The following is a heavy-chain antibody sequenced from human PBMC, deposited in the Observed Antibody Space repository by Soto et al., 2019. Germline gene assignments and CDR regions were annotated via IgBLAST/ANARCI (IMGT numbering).Heavy chain of an antibody. Sequence: QVQLVQSGAEVKKPGASVKVSCKASGYTFTGYYMHWVRQAPGQGLEWMGWINPNSGGTNYAQKFEGWVPMPRGRSISTAYMGLSRLRSDDTAVNSWARGRGYSYGYYNYWGQGTLFTFFS. CDR2: INPNSGGT. V-gene: IGHV1-2*04. J-gene: IGHJ4*02. CDR1: GYTFTGYY. D-gene: IGHD5-18*01. CDR3: ARGRGYSYGYYNY.